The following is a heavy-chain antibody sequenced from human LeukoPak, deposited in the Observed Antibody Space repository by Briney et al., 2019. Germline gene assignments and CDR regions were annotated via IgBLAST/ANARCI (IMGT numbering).Heavy chain of an antibody. V-gene: IGHV4-59*01. CDR1: GGSLSSYY. Sequence: SETLSLTCTVSGGSLSSYYWSWIRQPPGKGLEWIGYIYYSGSTNYNPSLKSRVTISVDTSKNQFSLKLSSVTAADTAVYYCARDHTGRAFDIWGQGTMVTVSS. J-gene: IGHJ3*02. CDR3: ARDHTGRAFDI. D-gene: IGHD1-14*01. CDR2: IYYSGST.